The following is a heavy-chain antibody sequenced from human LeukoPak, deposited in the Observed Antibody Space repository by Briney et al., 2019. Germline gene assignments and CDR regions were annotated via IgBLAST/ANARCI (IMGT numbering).Heavy chain of an antibody. CDR1: GGSISSTNW. Sequence: PSETLSLTCGVSGGSISSTNWWTWVRQPPGEGLEWIGEVHLSGRTNYNPSLEGRVTMSVDMSENHISLKLTSVTAADTAVYYCAREGGPYRPLDYSGQGTLVTVLS. J-gene: IGHJ4*02. CDR2: VHLSGRT. CDR3: AREGGPYRPLDY. V-gene: IGHV4-4*02.